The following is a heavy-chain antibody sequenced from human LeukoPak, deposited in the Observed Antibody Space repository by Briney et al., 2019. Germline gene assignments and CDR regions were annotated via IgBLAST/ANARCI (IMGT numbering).Heavy chain of an antibody. CDR2: FDPEDGET. D-gene: IGHD3-22*01. J-gene: IGHJ4*02. CDR3: ATFIDVKSSGSFDY. CDR1: GYTLTEIS. Sequence: ASVKVSCKVSGYTLTEISMYWVRQAPGRGLEWMGGFDPEDGETIYAQKFQGRVTLTEDTSTDTAYMDLRSLRSEDTAAYYCATFIDVKSSGSFDYWGQGTLVTVSS. V-gene: IGHV1-24*01.